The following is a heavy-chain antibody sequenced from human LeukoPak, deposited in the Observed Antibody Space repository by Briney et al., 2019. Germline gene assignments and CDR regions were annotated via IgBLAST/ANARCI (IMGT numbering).Heavy chain of an antibody. CDR1: GYSFTSYW. Sequence: GESLKISCKGSGYSFTSYWIGWVRQMPGKGLEWMGIIYPGDSDTRYSPSFQGQVTISADKSISTAYLQWSSLKASDTATYYCARQPESPAGSGSYYWFDPWGQGTLVTVSS. V-gene: IGHV5-51*01. CDR2: IYPGDSDT. D-gene: IGHD3-10*01. J-gene: IGHJ5*02. CDR3: ARQPESPAGSGSYYWFDP.